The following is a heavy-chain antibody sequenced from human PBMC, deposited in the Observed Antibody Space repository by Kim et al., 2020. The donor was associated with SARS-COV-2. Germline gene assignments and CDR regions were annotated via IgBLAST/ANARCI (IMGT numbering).Heavy chain of an antibody. V-gene: IGHV3-7*03. Sequence: GGSLRLSCAASGFTFSSYWMSWVRQAPGKGLEWVVNIKQDGSEKYYVDSVKGRFTISRDNAKNSLYLQMNSLRAEDTAVYYCARGRYCSSTSCYPRSYFDYWGQGTLVTVSS. CDR2: IKQDGSEK. CDR3: ARGRYCSSTSCYPRSYFDY. D-gene: IGHD2-2*01. CDR1: GFTFSSYW. J-gene: IGHJ4*02.